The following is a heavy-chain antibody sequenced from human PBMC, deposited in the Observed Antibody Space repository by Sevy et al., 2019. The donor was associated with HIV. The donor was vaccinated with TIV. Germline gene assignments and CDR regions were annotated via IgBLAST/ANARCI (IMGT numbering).Heavy chain of an antibody. Sequence: GGSLRLSCAASRFTFSSYAMHWVRQAPGKGLEWVTVIYYDGINKYYADSVKGRFTISRDNSKNTLYLQMSSLRVEDTAVYYCARDRGRDIVLVPAAKTNYLTLWGQGTLVTVSS. CDR2: IYYDGINK. V-gene: IGHV3-30-3*01. CDR1: RFTFSSYA. D-gene: IGHD2-2*01. CDR3: ARDRGRDIVLVPAAKTNYLTL. J-gene: IGHJ4*02.